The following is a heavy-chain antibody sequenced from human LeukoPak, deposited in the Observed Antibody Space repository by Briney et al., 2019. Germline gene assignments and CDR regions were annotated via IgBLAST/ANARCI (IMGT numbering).Heavy chain of an antibody. V-gene: IGHV3-20*01. Sequence: GSLRLSCAASGFTFDDYGMSWVRQAPGKGLEWVSGINWNGGSTGYADSVKGRFTISRDNAKNSLYLQMNSLRAEDTALYHCARGCYDILTGPKGYYYYYYMDVWGKGTTVTISS. CDR3: ARGCYDILTGPKGYYYYYYMDV. J-gene: IGHJ6*03. D-gene: IGHD3-9*01. CDR2: INWNGGST. CDR1: GFTFDDYG.